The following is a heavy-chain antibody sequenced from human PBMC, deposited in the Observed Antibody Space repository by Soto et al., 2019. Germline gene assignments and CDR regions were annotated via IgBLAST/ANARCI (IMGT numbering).Heavy chain of an antibody. CDR3: ARDRLGDPRAFDY. V-gene: IGHV4-39*07. Sequence: SETLSLTCTVSGGSMNSSSNYWGWIRQPPGKGLEWIGSIYYSGSTYYNPSLKSRVTIFVDTSKNQFSLKLNSVTAADTAVYYCARDRLGDPRAFDYSGQATLVTVSS. J-gene: IGHJ4*02. CDR2: IYYSGST. D-gene: IGHD2-21*02. CDR1: GGSMNSSSNY.